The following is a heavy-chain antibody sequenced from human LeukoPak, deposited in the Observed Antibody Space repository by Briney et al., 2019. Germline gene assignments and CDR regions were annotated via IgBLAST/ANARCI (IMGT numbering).Heavy chain of an antibody. Sequence: VIYGGGTTYYTDSVKGRFTTSRDNSKNTVYLQMNSLRAEDTAVYFCAKLTDFWGRGTLVTVSS. CDR2: IYGGGTT. J-gene: IGHJ2*01. CDR3: AKLTDF. D-gene: IGHD3-9*01. V-gene: IGHV3-53*01.